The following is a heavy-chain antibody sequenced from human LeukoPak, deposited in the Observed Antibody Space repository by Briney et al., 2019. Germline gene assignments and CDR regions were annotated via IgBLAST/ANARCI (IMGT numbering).Heavy chain of an antibody. CDR3: ARDLVAVAGSIHYFDY. Sequence: ASVKVSCKASGYTFTGYYMHWVRQAPGQGLEWMGWINPNSGGTNYAQRFQGRVTMTRDTSISTAYMELSRLRSDDTAVYYCARDLVAVAGSIHYFDYWGQGTLVTVSS. J-gene: IGHJ4*02. CDR2: INPNSGGT. V-gene: IGHV1-2*02. D-gene: IGHD6-19*01. CDR1: GYTFTGYY.